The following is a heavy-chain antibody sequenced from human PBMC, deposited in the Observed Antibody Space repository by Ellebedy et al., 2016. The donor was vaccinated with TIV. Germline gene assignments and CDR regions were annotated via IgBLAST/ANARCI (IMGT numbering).Heavy chain of an antibody. CDR1: GFTFSSYD. Sequence: GESLKISXAASGFTFSSYDMHWVRQATGKGLEWVSAIGTAGDTYYPGSVKGRFTISRENAKNSLYLQMNSLRAEDTAVYYCARGGTMVRGVVRLYWYFDLWGRGTLVTVSS. CDR2: IGTAGDT. D-gene: IGHD3-10*01. CDR3: ARGGTMVRGVVRLYWYFDL. J-gene: IGHJ2*01. V-gene: IGHV3-13*01.